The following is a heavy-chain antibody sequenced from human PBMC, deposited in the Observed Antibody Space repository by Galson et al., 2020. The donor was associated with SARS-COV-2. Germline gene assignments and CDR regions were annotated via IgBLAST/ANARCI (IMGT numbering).Heavy chain of an antibody. CDR2: IYTSGST. D-gene: IGHD5-12*01. J-gene: IGHJ4*02. CDR1: GGSISSGSYY. Sequence: SETLSLTCTVSGGSISSGSYYWSWIRQPAGKGLEWIGRIYTSGSTNYNPSLKSRVTISVDTSKNQFSLKLSSVTAADTAVYYCARDSGGEMATNTYFDYWGQGTLVTVSS. V-gene: IGHV4-61*02. CDR3: ARDSGGEMATNTYFDY.